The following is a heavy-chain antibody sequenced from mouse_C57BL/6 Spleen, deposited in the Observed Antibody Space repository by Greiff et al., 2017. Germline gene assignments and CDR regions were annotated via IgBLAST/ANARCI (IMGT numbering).Heavy chain of an antibody. Sequence: VQLQQPGAELVRPGSSVKLSCKASGYTFTSYWMHWVKQRPIQGLEWIGNIDPSDSETHYNQKFKDKATLTVDKSSSTAYMQLSSLTSEDSAVYDCSRSVITAVVDYYDYWGKGTTLTVSS. D-gene: IGHD1-1*01. CDR1: GYTFTSYW. CDR3: SRSVITAVVDYYDY. CDR2: IDPSDSET. V-gene: IGHV1-52*01. J-gene: IGHJ2*01.